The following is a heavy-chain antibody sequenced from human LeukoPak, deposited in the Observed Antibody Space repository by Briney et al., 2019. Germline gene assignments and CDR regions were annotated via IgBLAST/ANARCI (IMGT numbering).Heavy chain of an antibody. CDR2: IKQDGSEG. J-gene: IGHJ4*02. CDR1: GVTFSSFW. V-gene: IGHV3-7*01. D-gene: IGHD2-21*02. CDR3: ATRAYCGGDCYSYDH. Sequence: GGSLRLSCAASGVTFSSFWMSWVRQAPGKGLEWVANIKQDGSEGYYVDSVKGRFTISRDNAKNSLYLQMISLRAEDTAVYYCATRAYCGGDCYSYDHWGQGTLVTVSS.